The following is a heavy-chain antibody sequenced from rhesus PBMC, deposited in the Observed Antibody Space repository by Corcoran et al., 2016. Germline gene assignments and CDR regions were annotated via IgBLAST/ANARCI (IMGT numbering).Heavy chain of an antibody. CDR1: GLAFRISW. D-gene: IGHD1-44*02. CDR2: SVSKSDGETT. CDR3: WEVSVDY. V-gene: IGHV3-30*02. Sequence: VESGAGLVQPGGSLRISCAASGLAFRISWMNWVRQAPGKGLEWVARSVSKSDGETTDYAASVEGRFTISRDDSKNTLYLQMNSLKTEDTAVYYCWEVSVDYWGQGVLVIVSS. J-gene: IGHJ4*01.